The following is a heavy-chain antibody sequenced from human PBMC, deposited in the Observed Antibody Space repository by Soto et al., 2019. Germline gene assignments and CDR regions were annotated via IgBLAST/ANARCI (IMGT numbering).Heavy chain of an antibody. V-gene: IGHV3-7*03. Sequence: PXVSLRLSCAASGFSFSYYWMTWVRQAPGKGLEWVANINPDGSETFYADSLKGRLTISRDNSKNSLSLHMDSLRVEDTAVYYCARDRERINMVRRIALGAMDVWGQGATVTVSS. CDR1: GFSFSYYW. CDR3: ARDRERINMVRRIALGAMDV. J-gene: IGHJ6*02. D-gene: IGHD3-10*01. CDR2: INPDGSET.